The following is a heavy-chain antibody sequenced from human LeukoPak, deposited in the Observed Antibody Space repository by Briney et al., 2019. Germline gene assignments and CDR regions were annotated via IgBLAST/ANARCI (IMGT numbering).Heavy chain of an antibody. CDR2: MYYSGST. V-gene: IGHV4-30-4*01. D-gene: IGHD3-22*01. CDR3: ARPYYYDSRIDP. J-gene: IGHJ5*02. CDR1: GGSISSGDYY. Sequence: PSETLSLTCTVSGGSISSGDYYWSWIRQPPGKGLEWIAYMYYSGSTFYNPSLKSRVTMSADTSKNQLSLKLSSVTAADTAVYYCARPYYYDSRIDPWGQGILVTVSS.